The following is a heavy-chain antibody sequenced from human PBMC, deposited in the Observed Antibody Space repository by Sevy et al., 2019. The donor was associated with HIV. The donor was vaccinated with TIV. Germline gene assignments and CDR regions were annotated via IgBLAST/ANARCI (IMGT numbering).Heavy chain of an antibody. D-gene: IGHD1-1*01. CDR1: GFTFGDYA. Sequence: GESLKISCTTSGFTFGDYAMNWVHQAPGKGLEWVAFLKSKADGGTVDHAASVKGRFTISRDDSKSIAYLQMNDLTTEDTGVYYCTRWKGLQSIFDYWGQGALVTVSS. V-gene: IGHV3-49*04. CDR3: TRWKGLQSIFDY. CDR2: LKSKADGGTV. J-gene: IGHJ4*02.